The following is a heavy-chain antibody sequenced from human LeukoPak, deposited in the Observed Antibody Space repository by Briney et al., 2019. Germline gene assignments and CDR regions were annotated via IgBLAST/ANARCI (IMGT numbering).Heavy chain of an antibody. CDR1: GGTSNSHA. CDR3: ATTNDGGGYQWGDFFDF. V-gene: IGHV1-69*04. CDR2: IIPNLGTT. D-gene: IGHD3-22*01. J-gene: IGHJ4*02. Sequence: ASVKASCKASGGTSNSHAISWVRRAPGQGLEWMGRIIPNLGTTNRAQNFQDRVTLTADKSTNTAYMELTSLTSDDTAVYYCATTNDGGGYQWGDFFDFWGQGTLVTVSS.